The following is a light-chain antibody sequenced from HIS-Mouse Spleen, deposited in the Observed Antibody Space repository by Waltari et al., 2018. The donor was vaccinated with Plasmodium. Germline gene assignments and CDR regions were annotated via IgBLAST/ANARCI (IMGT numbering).Light chain of an antibody. CDR2: WAS. V-gene: IGKV4-1*01. Sequence: DIVMTQSPASLAVSLGARATINCKSSKSVLYSSNNKNYLAWYQQKPGQPPKLLIYWASTRESGVPDRFSGSGSGTDFTLTISSLQAEDVAVYYCQQYYSTPYTFGQGTKLEIK. CDR1: KSVLYSSNNKNY. J-gene: IGKJ2*01. CDR3: QQYYSTPYT.